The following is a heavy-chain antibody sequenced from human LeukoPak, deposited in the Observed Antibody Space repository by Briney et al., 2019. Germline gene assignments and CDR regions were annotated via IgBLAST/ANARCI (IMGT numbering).Heavy chain of an antibody. CDR3: ARGPQWLVRGYDY. V-gene: IGHV3-21*01. CDR2: ISSSSSYI. D-gene: IGHD6-19*01. CDR1: GFTFSSYS. Sequence: GGSLRLSCAASGFTFSSYSMNWVRQAPGKGLEWVSSISSSSSYIYYADSVKGRFTISRDNAKNSLYLQMNSLRAEDTAVYYCARGPQWLVRGYDYWGQGTLVTVFS. J-gene: IGHJ4*02.